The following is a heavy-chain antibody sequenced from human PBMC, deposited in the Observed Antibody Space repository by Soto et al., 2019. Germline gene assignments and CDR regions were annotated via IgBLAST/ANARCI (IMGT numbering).Heavy chain of an antibody. D-gene: IGHD3-22*01. CDR1: GYTFTSYG. CDR3: ARDLRYDSSGYYTDY. CDR2: ISAYNGNT. V-gene: IGHV1-18*01. J-gene: IGHJ4*02. Sequence: QVQLVQSGAEVKKPGASVKVSCKASGYTFTSYGISSVRQAPGQGLEWMGWISAYNGNTNYAQKLQGRVTMTTDTPTSTAYMELRSLRSDDTAVYYCARDLRYDSSGYYTDYLGQGTLVTVSS.